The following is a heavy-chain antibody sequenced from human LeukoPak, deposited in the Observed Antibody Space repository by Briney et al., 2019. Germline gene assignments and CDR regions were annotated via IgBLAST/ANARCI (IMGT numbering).Heavy chain of an antibody. V-gene: IGHV1-2*02. J-gene: IGHJ4*02. D-gene: IGHD2-2*01. CDR3: ARGRRGVVVVPAAPLYY. CDR1: GYTFTGYY. CDR2: INPNSGGT. Sequence: ASVKVSCKASGYTFTGYYMHWVRQAPGQGLEWMGWINPNSGGTNYAQKFQGRVTMTRDTSISTAYMELSRLRSDDTAVYYCARGRRGVVVVPAAPLYYWGQGTLVTVSS.